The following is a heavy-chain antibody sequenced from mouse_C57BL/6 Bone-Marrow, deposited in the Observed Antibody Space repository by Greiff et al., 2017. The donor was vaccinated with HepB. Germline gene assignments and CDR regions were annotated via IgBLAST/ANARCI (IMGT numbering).Heavy chain of an antibody. CDR1: GYTFTSYG. CDR3: ARRVGGWFAY. D-gene: IGHD1-1*02. Sequence: QVHVKQSGAELARPGASVKLSCKASGYTFTSYGISWVKQRTGQGLEWIGEIYPRSGNTYYNEKFKGKATLTADKSSSTAYMELRSLTSEDSAVYFCARRVGGWFAYWGQGTLVTVFA. V-gene: IGHV1-81*01. J-gene: IGHJ3*01. CDR2: IYPRSGNT.